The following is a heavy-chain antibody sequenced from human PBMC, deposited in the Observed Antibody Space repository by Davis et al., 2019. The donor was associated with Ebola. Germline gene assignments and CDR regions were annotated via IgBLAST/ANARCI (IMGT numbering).Heavy chain of an antibody. CDR3: AKFYGSGWPFDY. CDR1: GFTFSNYW. V-gene: IGHV3-74*01. J-gene: IGHJ4*02. CDR2: INSDGSST. D-gene: IGHD6-19*01. Sequence: HTGGSLRLSCAASGFTFSNYWMHWVRQAPGKGLVWVSRINSDGSSTSYADSVKGRFTISRDNAKNTLYLQMNSLRAEDTAVYYCAKFYGSGWPFDYWGQGTLVTVSS.